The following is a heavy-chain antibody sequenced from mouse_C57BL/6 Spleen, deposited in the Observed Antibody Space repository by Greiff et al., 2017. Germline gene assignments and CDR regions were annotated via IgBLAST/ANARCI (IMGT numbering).Heavy chain of an antibody. Sequence: QVHVKQSGAELVKPGASVKMSCKASGYTFTSYWITWVKQRPGPGLEWIGDIYPGSGSTNYNEKFKSKDTLTVDTSSSTAYMQLSSLTSEDSAVYYCARSLTGRRYFDYGGQGTTLTVSS. CDR1: GYTFTSYW. CDR3: ARSLTGRRYFDY. D-gene: IGHD4-1*01. V-gene: IGHV1-55*01. J-gene: IGHJ2*01. CDR2: IYPGSGST.